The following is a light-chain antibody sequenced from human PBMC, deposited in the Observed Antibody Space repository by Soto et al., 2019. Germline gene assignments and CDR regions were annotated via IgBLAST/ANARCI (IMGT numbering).Light chain of an antibody. J-gene: IGKJ1*01. CDR1: QSVTSN. CDR3: HQRKSWPRT. CDR2: GAS. V-gene: IGKV3-11*01. Sequence: EIVLTQSSATLSLSPGERATLSFRASQSVTSNALAWYQQKPGQAPRLLIYGASSRATGIPARFSGSGSGTDFTLTISSLEPEDFAVYYCHQRKSWPRTFGQGTKVDIK.